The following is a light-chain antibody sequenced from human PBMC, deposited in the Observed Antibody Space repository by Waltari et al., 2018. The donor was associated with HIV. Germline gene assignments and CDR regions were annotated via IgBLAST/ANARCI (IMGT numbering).Light chain of an antibody. Sequence: DIQMTQSPSSLSASVGDRVTITCRASQSIGGFLNWYQQKPEKAPKLLIYAASSLQSGVPSRFTGSESGTDFTLTISSLQPEDFATYYCQQSYSTPLTFGGGTKVEIK. CDR3: QQSYSTPLT. J-gene: IGKJ4*01. CDR1: QSIGGF. V-gene: IGKV1-39*01. CDR2: AAS.